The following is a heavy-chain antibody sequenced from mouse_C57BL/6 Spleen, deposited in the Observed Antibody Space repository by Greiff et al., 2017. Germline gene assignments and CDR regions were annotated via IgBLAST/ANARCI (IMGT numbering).Heavy chain of an antibody. J-gene: IGHJ4*01. CDR3: AKPGYYGRDAIDY. Sequence: VQLKESGPGLVAPSQSLSITCTVSGFSLPSSGVSWVRQPPGQGLEWLGVIWGDGSTTYHSALISRLGIRKDNSKSQVFVKLNSRQTDDTATYDCAKPGYYGRDAIDYWGQGTSVTVSS. CDR2: IWGDGST. CDR1: GFSLPSSG. V-gene: IGHV2-3*01. D-gene: IGHD1-1*01.